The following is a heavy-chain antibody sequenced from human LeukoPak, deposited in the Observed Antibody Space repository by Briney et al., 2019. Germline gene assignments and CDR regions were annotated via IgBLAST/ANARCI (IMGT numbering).Heavy chain of an antibody. V-gene: IGHV4-61*08. D-gene: IGHD1-26*01. CDR2: IYYSGST. CDR3: ARGREWEPKVFDY. J-gene: IGHJ4*02. Sequence: SETLSLTCTVSGVSISSGDYYWSWICQPPGKGLEWIGYIYYSGSTNYNPSLKSRVTISVDTSKNQFSLKLSSVTAADTAVYYCARGREWEPKVFDYWGQGTLVTVSS. CDR1: GVSISSGDYY.